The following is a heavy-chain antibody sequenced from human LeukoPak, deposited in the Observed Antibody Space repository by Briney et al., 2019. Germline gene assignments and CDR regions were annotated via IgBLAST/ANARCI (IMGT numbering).Heavy chain of an antibody. CDR3: AREIRQKKKYCSSTSCQLGGNWFAP. CDR2: TYYRCKWYN. CDR1: GDSFSINSAA. V-gene: IGHV6-1*01. Sequence: SPTLSLTFAISGDSFSINSAAWNWIRQSPSRGLEGLGRTYYRCKWYNDNAASGKSLITINADTNNNQYSLQMNSVTPDDAAVYYCAREIRQKKKYCSSTSCQLGGNWFAPWGQGTLVTVSS. J-gene: IGHJ5*02. D-gene: IGHD2-2*01.